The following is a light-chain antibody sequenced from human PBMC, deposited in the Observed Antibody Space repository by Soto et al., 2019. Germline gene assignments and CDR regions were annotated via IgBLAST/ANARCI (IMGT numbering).Light chain of an antibody. J-gene: IGLJ3*02. Sequence: QSALTQPRSVSGSPGQSVTISCTGTSSDVGGYNYVSWYQQHPGKAPKLMIYDVSKRPSGVPDRFSGSKSGNTASLTISGVQAEDEAYYYCCSYAGSYTLFGGGTKLTVL. CDR2: DVS. V-gene: IGLV2-11*01. CDR1: SSDVGGYNY. CDR3: CSYAGSYTL.